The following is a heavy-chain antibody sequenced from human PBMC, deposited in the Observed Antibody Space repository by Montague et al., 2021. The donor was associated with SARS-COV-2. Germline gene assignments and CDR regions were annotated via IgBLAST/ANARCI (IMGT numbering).Heavy chain of an antibody. CDR2: ISGSGSKT. Sequence: SRRLSCAASGFIFSDYYMTWIRQAPGKGLEWVSHISGSGSKTYYAESAKGRFTISRDTANNSVYLQMKFLGAEDTAVYYCARDQGGYGTFDIWGQGTMVNVSS. V-gene: IGHV3-11*01. CDR3: ARDQGGYGTFDI. J-gene: IGHJ3*02. CDR1: GFIFSDYY. D-gene: IGHD5-12*01.